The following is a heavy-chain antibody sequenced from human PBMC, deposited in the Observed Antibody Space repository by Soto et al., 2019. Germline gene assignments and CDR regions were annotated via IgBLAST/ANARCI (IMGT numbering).Heavy chain of an antibody. V-gene: IGHV3-23*01. CDR2: IGGGGGNT. D-gene: IGHD3-10*01. CDR3: GKYGSGSLYTMFDY. J-gene: IGHJ4*02. CDR1: GFTFTSYA. Sequence: EVQLLESGGGLVQPGGSLRLSCKASGFTFTSYARSWVRQAPGKGLEWVSGIGGGGGNTYYADSMKGRFTISRDNRKNTLYLQMSSLRVEDTAVYYCGKYGSGSLYTMFDYWGQGTLVTVSS.